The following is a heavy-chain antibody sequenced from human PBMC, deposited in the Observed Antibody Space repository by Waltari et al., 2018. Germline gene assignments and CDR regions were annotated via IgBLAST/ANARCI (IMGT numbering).Heavy chain of an antibody. CDR1: GFTFKNYW. D-gene: IGHD1-1*01. J-gene: IGHJ4*02. Sequence: EVHLVQSGGGLIQPGGSLRLSCGVSGFTFKNYWMTWVRQALGKCLEWVAKINQDARDKNYVDSVECRFTIARDNAQNSVYLQMNSLRAEDTAVYYCARDVPNGYFDYWGSGTLVTVSS. CDR3: ARDVPNGYFDY. CDR2: INQDARDK. V-gene: IGHV3-7*01.